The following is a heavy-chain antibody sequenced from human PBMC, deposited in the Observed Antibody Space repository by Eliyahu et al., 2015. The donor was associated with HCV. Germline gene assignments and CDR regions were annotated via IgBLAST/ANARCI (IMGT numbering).Heavy chain of an antibody. D-gene: IGHD1-26*01. CDR3: ARGPLVGLPYYYYYGMDV. CDR1: GGSFSGYY. J-gene: IGHJ6*02. Sequence: QVQLQQWGAELLKPSETLSLTCAVYGGSFSGYYWXWIRQPPGKGLEWIGEINHSGSTNYNPSLKSRVTISVDTSKNQFSLKLSSVTAADTAVYYCARGPLVGLPYYYYYGMDVWGQGTTVTVSS. CDR2: INHSGST. V-gene: IGHV4-34*01.